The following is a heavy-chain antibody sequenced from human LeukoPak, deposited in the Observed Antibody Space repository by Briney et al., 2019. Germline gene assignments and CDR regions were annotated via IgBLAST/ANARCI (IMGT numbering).Heavy chain of an antibody. CDR1: GGTFSSYA. J-gene: IGHJ5*02. CDR3: ARGFPASIAARDWFDP. CDR2: VIPILGIA. V-gene: IGHV1-69*04. Sequence: ASVKVSCKASGGTFSSYAISWVRQAPGQGLEWMGRVIPILGIANYAQKFQGRVTITADKSTSTAYMELSSLRSEDTAVYYCARGFPASIAARDWFDPWGQGTLVTVSS. D-gene: IGHD6-6*01.